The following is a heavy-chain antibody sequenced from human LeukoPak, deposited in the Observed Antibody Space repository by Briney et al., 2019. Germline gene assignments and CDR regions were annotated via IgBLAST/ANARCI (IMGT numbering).Heavy chain of an antibody. CDR2: IYPGDSEA. CDR1: GYSFIHYY. D-gene: IGHD1-7*01. Sequence: GESLKISCKGSGYSFIHYYIAWVRQMPGKGLEWMGIIYPGDSEATYSPSFQGQATISADKSISTAYLQWSSLKASDTATYYCARLAGTTDGNWFEPWGQGTLVTVSS. J-gene: IGHJ5*02. V-gene: IGHV5-51*01. CDR3: ARLAGTTDGNWFEP.